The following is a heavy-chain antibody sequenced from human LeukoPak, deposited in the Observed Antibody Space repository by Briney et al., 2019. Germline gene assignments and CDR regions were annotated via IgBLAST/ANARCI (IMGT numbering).Heavy chain of an antibody. Sequence: GASVKVSCKASGYTFTSYAMHWVRQAPGQRLEWMGWINAGNGNTKYSQKFQGRVTITRDTSASTAYMELSSLRSDDTAVYYCARGNIVAVPAASVFDPWGQGTLVTVSS. CDR2: INAGNGNT. CDR3: ARGNIVAVPAASVFDP. D-gene: IGHD2-2*01. J-gene: IGHJ5*02. V-gene: IGHV1-3*01. CDR1: GYTFTSYA.